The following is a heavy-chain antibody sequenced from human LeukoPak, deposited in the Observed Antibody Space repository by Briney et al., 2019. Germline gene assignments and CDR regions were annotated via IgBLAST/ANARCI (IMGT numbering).Heavy chain of an antibody. CDR1: GFTFSNYE. CDR3: VRGSVADY. J-gene: IGHJ4*02. V-gene: IGHV3-48*03. Sequence: GGSLRPSCAASGFTFSNYEMNWVRQAPGQGLEWVSYISSSGLTIYYGDSMKGRFTISRDNAKNSLYLQMNSLRAEDTAVYYCVRGSVADYWGQGTLVTVSS. CDR2: ISSSGLTI.